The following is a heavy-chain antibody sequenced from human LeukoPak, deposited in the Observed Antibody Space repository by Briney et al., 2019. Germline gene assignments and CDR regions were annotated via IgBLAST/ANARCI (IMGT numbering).Heavy chain of an antibody. Sequence: GGSLRLSCAASGVSFCSYNMNWVRQAPGKGLECVSSISRSSSTIYYADSVKGGFTRSRDNARSSLYLQMNSLRAEDTAAYYCARDVDGSSWTTYYFDHWGQGTLVTVSS. D-gene: IGHD6-13*01. J-gene: IGHJ4*02. CDR2: ISRSSSTI. V-gene: IGHV3-48*04. CDR3: ARDVDGSSWTTYYFDH. CDR1: GVSFCSYN.